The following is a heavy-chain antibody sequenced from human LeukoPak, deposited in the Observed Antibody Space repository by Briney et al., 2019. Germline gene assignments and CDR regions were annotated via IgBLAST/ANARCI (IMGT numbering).Heavy chain of an antibody. D-gene: IGHD3-3*01. CDR2: IHSDGSST. Sequence: GGSLRLSCAASGFTFSSYWMHWVRQAPGKGLVWVSRIHSDGSSTSYADSVKGRFTISRDNAKNTLYLQMNSLRAEDTAVYYCARSLYYDFWSGYYTGAFDIWGQGTMVTVS. V-gene: IGHV3-74*01. J-gene: IGHJ3*02. CDR1: GFTFSSYW. CDR3: ARSLYYDFWSGYYTGAFDI.